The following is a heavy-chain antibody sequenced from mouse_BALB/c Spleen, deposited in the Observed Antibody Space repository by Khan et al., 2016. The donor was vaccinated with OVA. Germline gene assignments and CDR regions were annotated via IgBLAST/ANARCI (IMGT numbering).Heavy chain of an antibody. CDR2: IWAGGST. D-gene: IGHD1-3*01. Sequence: QVQLKQSGPGLVAPSQSLSITCTVSGFSLTSYGVHWVRQPPGKGLEWLGVIWAGGSTTYNSALMSSLSISKDNSKSQVFLKMNSVQTDDTAMYYCARLEDIWGQGTTLTVSS. CDR1: GFSLTSYG. CDR3: ARLEDI. J-gene: IGHJ2*01. V-gene: IGHV2-9*02.